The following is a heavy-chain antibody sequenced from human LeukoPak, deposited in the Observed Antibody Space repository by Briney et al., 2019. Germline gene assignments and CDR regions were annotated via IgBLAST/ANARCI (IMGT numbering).Heavy chain of an antibody. J-gene: IGHJ3*02. CDR3: AFSSSSWSGAFDI. CDR2: INSDGSST. D-gene: IGHD6-13*01. Sequence: PGGSLRLSCAASGFTFSSYWMHWVRQAPGKGLVWVSRINSDGSSTSYADSVKGRFTISRDNAKNSLYLQMNSLRAEDTAVYYCAFSSSSWSGAFDIWGQGTMVTVSS. CDR1: GFTFSSYW. V-gene: IGHV3-74*01.